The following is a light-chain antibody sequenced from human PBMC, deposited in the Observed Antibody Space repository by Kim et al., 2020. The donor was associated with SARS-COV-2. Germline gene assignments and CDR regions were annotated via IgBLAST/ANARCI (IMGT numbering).Light chain of an antibody. CDR3: QVWDSSSDHLVV. V-gene: IGLV3-21*04. J-gene: IGLJ2*01. Sequence: SYELTQPPSVSVAPGKTARITCGGNNIESKTVHWYQQKPGQAPVLVIYYDNDRPSGIPERFSGSNSGNTATLTISRVEAGDEADYYCQVWDSSSDHLVVFGGGTQLTVL. CDR2: YDN. CDR1: NIESKT.